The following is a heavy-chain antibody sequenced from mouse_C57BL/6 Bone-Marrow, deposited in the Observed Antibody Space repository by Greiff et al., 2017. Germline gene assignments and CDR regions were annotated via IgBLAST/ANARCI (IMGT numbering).Heavy chain of an antibody. D-gene: IGHD4-1*01. CDR2: INPNNGGT. J-gene: IGHJ4*01. V-gene: IGHV1-18*01. CDR3: ARRLGRRAMDY. CDR1: GYTFTDYN. Sequence: EVQLQQSGPELVKPGASVKIPCKASGYTFTDYNMDWVKQSHGKSLEWIGDINPNNGGTIYNQKFKGKATLTVDKSSSTAYMEPRSLTSEDTAVYYCARRLGRRAMDYWGQGTSVTVSS.